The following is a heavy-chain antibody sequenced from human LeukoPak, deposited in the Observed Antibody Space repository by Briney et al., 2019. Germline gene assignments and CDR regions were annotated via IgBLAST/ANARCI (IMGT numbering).Heavy chain of an antibody. V-gene: IGHV1-2*02. J-gene: IGHJ4*02. D-gene: IGHD2-2*02. CDR1: GYTFTVQY. CDR3: ARDVGYCSSTSCYSFDY. CDR2: IKPNSGAT. Sequence: GASVKVSCKASGYTFTVQYMHWVRQAPGQGLEWIGLIKPNSGATSYAQQYQGRVTMTRDTSISTAYMELSRLRSDDTAVYYCARDVGYCSSTSCYSFDYWGQGTLVTVSS.